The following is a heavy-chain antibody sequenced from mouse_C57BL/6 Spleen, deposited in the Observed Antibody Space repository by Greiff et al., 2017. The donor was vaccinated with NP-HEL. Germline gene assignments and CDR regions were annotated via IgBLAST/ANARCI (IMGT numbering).Heavy chain of an antibody. J-gene: IGHJ3*01. CDR3: AEGFAY. CDR2: IYPGSGST. CDR1: GYTFTSYW. Sequence: QVQLQQPGAELVRPGSSVKLSCKASGYTFTSYWMHWVKQRPIQGLEWIGDIYPGSGSTNYNEKFKSKATLTVDTSSSTAYMQLSSLTSEDSAVYYCAEGFAYWGQGTLVTVSA. V-gene: IGHV1-55*01.